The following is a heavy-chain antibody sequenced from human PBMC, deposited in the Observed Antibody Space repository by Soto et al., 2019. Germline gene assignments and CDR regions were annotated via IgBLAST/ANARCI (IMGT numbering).Heavy chain of an antibody. V-gene: IGHV4-39*01. CDR1: GGSISSSSYY. J-gene: IGHJ6*03. CDR2: IYYSGST. CDR3: ATLGGAAALYYYYYMDV. D-gene: IGHD2-2*01. Sequence: KLRETLSLTCTVSGGSISSSSYYWGWIRQPPGKGLEWIGSIYYSGSTYYNPSLKSRVTISVDTSKNQFSLKLSSVTAADTAVYYCATLGGAAALYYYYYMDVWGKGTTVTVSS.